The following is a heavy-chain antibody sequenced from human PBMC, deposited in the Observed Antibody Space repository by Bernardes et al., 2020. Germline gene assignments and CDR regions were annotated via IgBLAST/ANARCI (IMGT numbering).Heavy chain of an antibody. Sequence: GGSLRLSCAASGLNVSNKYMSWVRQAPGKGLEWVSVIYSGGTTYYADSVKGRFTISSDNSKNTLYLQMNSLRAEDTAVYYCARRSDYPHWYFDLWGRGTLVTVSS. V-gene: IGHV3-53*01. CDR3: ARRSDYPHWYFDL. D-gene: IGHD3-16*01. J-gene: IGHJ2*01. CDR2: IYSGGTT. CDR1: GLNVSNKY.